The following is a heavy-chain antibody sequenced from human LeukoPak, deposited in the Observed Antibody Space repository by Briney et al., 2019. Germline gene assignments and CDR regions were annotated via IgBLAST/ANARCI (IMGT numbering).Heavy chain of an antibody. Sequence: GGSLRLSCAASGFTVSNAWMSWVRQAPGKGPEWVGRIKSKTDGGTTDYAAPVKGRFTISRDDSENTLFLQMISLQGEDTAVYYCTTDGGLAAVNTMGYWGQGTLVTVSS. CDR3: TTDGGLAAVNTMGY. CDR1: GFTVSNAW. J-gene: IGHJ4*02. V-gene: IGHV3-15*01. D-gene: IGHD4-17*01. CDR2: IKSKTDGGTT.